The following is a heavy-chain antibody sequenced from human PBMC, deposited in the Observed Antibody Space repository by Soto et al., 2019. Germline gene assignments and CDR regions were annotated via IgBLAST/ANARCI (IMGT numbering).Heavy chain of an antibody. D-gene: IGHD2-2*02. CDR3: ATRDTGRFY. CDR1: GVSISSHDW. CDR2: SDQSGNT. V-gene: IGHV4-4*02. J-gene: IGHJ4*02. Sequence: QVQLQESGPGLVKPSGTLSLTCAVSGVSISSHDWWTWVRQPPGKGLEWIGESDQSGNTNYNSSLESRVTISLDKSKNQFSLKLTSVAVADTAVYYCATRDTGRFYWGQGTLVPVS.